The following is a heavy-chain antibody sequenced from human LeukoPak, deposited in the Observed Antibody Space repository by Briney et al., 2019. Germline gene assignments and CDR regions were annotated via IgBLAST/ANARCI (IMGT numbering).Heavy chain of an antibody. CDR3: ARNELLWFGESLRTNWFDP. CDR1: GGSISSSSYY. Sequence: PSETLSLTCTVSGGSISSSSYYWGWIRQPPGKGLEWLGSIYYSGSTYYNPSLKSRVTISVDTSKNQFSLKLSSVTAADTAVYYCARNELLWFGESLRTNWFDPWGQGTLVTVSS. CDR2: IYYSGST. D-gene: IGHD3-10*01. V-gene: IGHV4-39*07. J-gene: IGHJ5*02.